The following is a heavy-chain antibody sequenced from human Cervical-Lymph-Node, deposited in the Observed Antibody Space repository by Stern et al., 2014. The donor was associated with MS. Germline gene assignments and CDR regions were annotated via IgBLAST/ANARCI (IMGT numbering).Heavy chain of an antibody. CDR1: GGTFSNYT. V-gene: IGHV1-69*01. Sequence: VQLVESGAEVKKPGSSVKVSCKASGGTFSNYTIGWVRQAPGQGLEWMGGIIPMVGSTNYSEQYQDRVVTTADESSSTTYFVQSCLISEDTAVFYCSRATINYIWGTYRFLDSWGQGTLVIVSS. CDR2: IIPMVGST. CDR3: SRATINYIWGTYRFLDS. D-gene: IGHD3-16*02. J-gene: IGHJ4*02.